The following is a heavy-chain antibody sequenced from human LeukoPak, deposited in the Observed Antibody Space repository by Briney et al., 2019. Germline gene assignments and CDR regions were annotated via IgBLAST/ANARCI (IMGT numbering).Heavy chain of an antibody. J-gene: IGHJ4*02. CDR3: AIYSNSAAGY. V-gene: IGHV4-39*01. CDR2: IYYTGTT. CDR1: GGSISSSSYH. D-gene: IGHD6-6*01. Sequence: PSETLSLTCTVSGGSISSSSYHGGWIRQPPGKGLEWIGTIYYTGTTYYNPSLKSRVTISVDTSKNQFSLTLNSVTAADTAVYYCAIYSNSAAGYWGQGALVTVSS.